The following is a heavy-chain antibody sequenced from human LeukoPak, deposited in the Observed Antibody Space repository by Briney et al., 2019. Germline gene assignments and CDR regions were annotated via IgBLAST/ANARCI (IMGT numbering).Heavy chain of an antibody. J-gene: IGHJ3*02. CDR2: ISSNGGST. D-gene: IGHD2-2*01. CDR1: GFTFSNYA. V-gene: IGHV3-64*01. CDR3: ARADCSSTSCPDAFDI. Sequence: GGSLRLSCAASGFTFSNYAMHWVRQAPGKGLEYVSVISSNGGSTYYANSVKGRFTISRDNSKNTLYLQMNSLRAEDTAVYYCARADCSSTSCPDAFDIWGQGTMVTVSS.